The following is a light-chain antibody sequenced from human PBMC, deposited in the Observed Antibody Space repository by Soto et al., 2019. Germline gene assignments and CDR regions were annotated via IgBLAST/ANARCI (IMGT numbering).Light chain of an antibody. Sequence: DIQMTQSPSSLSASVGDRVTITCRASQSISSYLNGYQQKPGKATKLLIYAASSLKRWVPSRFSGSGSGTDFTLTISSLQPEDFAIYYCQQSYRTPFTFGPGNKVHI. J-gene: IGKJ3*01. V-gene: IGKV1-39*01. CDR1: QSISSY. CDR3: QQSYRTPFT. CDR2: AAS.